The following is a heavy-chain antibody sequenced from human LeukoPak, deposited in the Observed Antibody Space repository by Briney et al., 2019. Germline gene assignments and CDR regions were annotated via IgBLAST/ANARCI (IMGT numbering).Heavy chain of an antibody. D-gene: IGHD6-13*01. CDR2: INPTGGST. Sequence: ASVKVSCKASGYSFISYYIHWVRQAPGQGLEWMGIINPTGGSTVYAQKFQGRITMTGDTSTSTVRMEPSSLRSDDTAVYYCARGAQIAVVGTHVDYWGQGSLVTVSS. J-gene: IGHJ4*02. V-gene: IGHV1-46*01. CDR3: ARGAQIAVVGTHVDY. CDR1: GYSFISYY.